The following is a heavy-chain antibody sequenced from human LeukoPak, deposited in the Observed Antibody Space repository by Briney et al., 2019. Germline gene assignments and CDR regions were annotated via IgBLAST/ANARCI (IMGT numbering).Heavy chain of an antibody. J-gene: IGHJ2*01. V-gene: IGHV4-31*03. CDR2: IYHSGST. D-gene: IGHD3-22*01. Sequence: SETLSLTCTVSGGSISSGGYWWSWIRQHPGKGLEWIAYIYHSGSTYYNPSLKSRAGISVDTSKEQFSLTLSSVTAADTAVYYCARDAAYYYDSSGYYGWYFDLWGRGTLVTVSS. CDR3: ARDAAYYYDSSGYYGWYFDL. CDR1: GGSISSGGYW.